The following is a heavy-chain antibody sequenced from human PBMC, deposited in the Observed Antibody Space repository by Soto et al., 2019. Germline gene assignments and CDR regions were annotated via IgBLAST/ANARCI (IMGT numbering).Heavy chain of an antibody. CDR3: ARDRGDTMVRGVISAFDI. Sequence: PSETLSLTCTVSGGSISNSSYLWGWIRQPPGKGLQWIGSVSYSGSTYYNPSLKSRVTISVDTSKTQSSLRLSSVTAADTAVYYCARDRGDTMVRGVISAFDIWGQGTMVTVSS. V-gene: IGHV4-39*02. J-gene: IGHJ3*02. CDR1: GGSISNSSYL. D-gene: IGHD3-10*01. CDR2: VSYSGST.